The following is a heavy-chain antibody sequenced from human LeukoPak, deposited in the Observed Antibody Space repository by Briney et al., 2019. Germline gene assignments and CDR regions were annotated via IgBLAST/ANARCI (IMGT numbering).Heavy chain of an antibody. CDR3: ARGRVAAATGYYYYYYMDV. CDR2: ISGSGDST. J-gene: IGHJ6*03. V-gene: IGHV3-23*01. D-gene: IGHD6-13*01. CDR1: GFTFSSYA. Sequence: GGSLRLSCAASGFTFSSYAMSWVRQAPGKGLEWVSAISGSGDSTYYADSVKGRFTISRDNSKNTLYLQMNSLRAEDTAVYYCARGRVAAATGYYYYYYMDVWGKGTTVTVSS.